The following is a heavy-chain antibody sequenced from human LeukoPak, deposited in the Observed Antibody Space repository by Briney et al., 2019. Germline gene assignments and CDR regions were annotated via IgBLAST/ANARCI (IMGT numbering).Heavy chain of an antibody. V-gene: IGHV4-4*07. CDR2: IYTTGST. CDR1: DGSINSYY. J-gene: IGHJ4*02. D-gene: IGHD3-22*01. Sequence: PSETLSLTCTVSDGSINSYYWNWIRQPAGKGLEWTGRIYTTGSTNYNPSLKSRVSISVDKSKSQFSLKLSSVTAADTAVYYCAGETYHYDSSGYFLDYWGQGTLVTVSS. CDR3: AGETYHYDSSGYFLDY.